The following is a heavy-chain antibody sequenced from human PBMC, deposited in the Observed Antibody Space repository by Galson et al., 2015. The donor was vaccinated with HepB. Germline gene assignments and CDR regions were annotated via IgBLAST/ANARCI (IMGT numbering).Heavy chain of an antibody. CDR3: AKSVQEHLGTLEN. V-gene: IGHV3-23*01. J-gene: IGHJ4*02. Sequence: SLRLSCAASGFTFSTYAMNWVRQAPGKGLEWVSGISGSGDGIYYADSVKGRFTISRDNSKNTLFLQMNSLRAEDTAVYYCAKSVQEHLGTLENWGQGILVTVSS. CDR1: GFTFSTYA. CDR2: ISGSGDGI. D-gene: IGHD3-3*01.